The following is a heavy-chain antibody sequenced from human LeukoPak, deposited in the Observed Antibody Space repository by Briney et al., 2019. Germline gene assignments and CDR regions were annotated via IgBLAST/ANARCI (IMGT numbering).Heavy chain of an antibody. D-gene: IGHD1-7*01. V-gene: IGHV5-51*01. CDR3: ARLLRPNYRGYYYYMDV. CDR1: GYSFTSYW. Sequence: GESLKISCKGSGYSFTSYWIGWVRQMPGKGLEWMGIIYPGDSDTRYSPSFQGQVTISADKSISTAYLQWSSLKASDTAMYYCARLLRPNYRGYYYYMDVWGKGTTVTVSS. J-gene: IGHJ6*03. CDR2: IYPGDSDT.